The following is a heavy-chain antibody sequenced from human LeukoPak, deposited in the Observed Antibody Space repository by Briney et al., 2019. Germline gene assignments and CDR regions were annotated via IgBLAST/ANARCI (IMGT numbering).Heavy chain of an antibody. CDR2: ISSSAGTR. Sequence: GGSLRLSCAASGFTFSDYFMNWIRQAPGKGLEWVSYISSSAGTRYYADSVKGRFTISRDNAKNSLFLQMNSLRAEDTAVYYCASGDQHYYGSGSYYNRVGYFDYWGQGTLVTVSS. CDR1: GFTFSDYF. J-gene: IGHJ4*02. D-gene: IGHD3-10*01. CDR3: ASGDQHYYGSGSYYNRVGYFDY. V-gene: IGHV3-11*01.